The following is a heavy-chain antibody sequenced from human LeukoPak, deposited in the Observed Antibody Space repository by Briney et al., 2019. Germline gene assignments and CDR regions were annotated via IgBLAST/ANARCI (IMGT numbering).Heavy chain of an antibody. Sequence: GGSLRLSCAASGFTFSSYGMHWVRQAPGKGLEWVTVISYDGRNEYYRDSVKGRFTISRDNSKNTLYLHMNSLRAEDTAIYYCAKDLYGDSTAGIGFWGQGTLVTVSS. J-gene: IGHJ4*02. V-gene: IGHV3-30*18. D-gene: IGHD4-17*01. CDR1: GFTFSSYG. CDR3: AKDLYGDSTAGIGF. CDR2: ISYDGRNE.